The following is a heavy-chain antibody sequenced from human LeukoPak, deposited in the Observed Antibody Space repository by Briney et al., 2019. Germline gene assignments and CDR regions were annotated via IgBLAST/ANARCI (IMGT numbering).Heavy chain of an antibody. J-gene: IGHJ3*02. CDR2: IYPGDSDT. CDR3: ARRRYSYGYPAPFDI. D-gene: IGHD5-18*01. Sequence: GESLKISCKGSGYSFTSYWIGWVRQMPGEGLEWMGIIYPGDSDTRYSPSFQGQVTISADKSISTAYLQWSSLKASDTAMYYCARRRYSYGYPAPFDIWGQGTMVTVSS. CDR1: GYSFTSYW. V-gene: IGHV5-51*01.